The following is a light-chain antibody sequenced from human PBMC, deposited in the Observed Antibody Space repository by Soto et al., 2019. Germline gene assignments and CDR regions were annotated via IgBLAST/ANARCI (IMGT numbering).Light chain of an antibody. CDR1: SSNIGAGYD. CDR2: GNS. V-gene: IGLV1-40*01. J-gene: IGLJ2*01. Sequence: QAVVTQPPSVSGAPGQRVTISCTGSSSNIGAGYDVHWYQQLPGTAPKLLIYGNSNRPSGVPVRFSGSKSGTSASLAITGLQAEDEADYYCQSYDSSLRDVVFGGGTQLTVL. CDR3: QSYDSSLRDVV.